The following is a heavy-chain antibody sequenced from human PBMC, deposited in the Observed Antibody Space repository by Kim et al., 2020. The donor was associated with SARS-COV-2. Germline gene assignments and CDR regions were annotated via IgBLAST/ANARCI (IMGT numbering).Heavy chain of an antibody. D-gene: IGHD3-3*01. V-gene: IGHV3-74*01. CDR3: ARGGYYCFDY. J-gene: IGHJ4*02. CDR1: GFTLGSHW. CDR2: LNPDETTI. Sequence: GGSLRLSCVASGFTLGSHWMHWVRQTPGEGLVWVSRLNPDETTIDYADSVKGRFTIPRDSAKNTLYLQMNYLRAEDKAVYYCARGGYYCFDYWGQGGPVT.